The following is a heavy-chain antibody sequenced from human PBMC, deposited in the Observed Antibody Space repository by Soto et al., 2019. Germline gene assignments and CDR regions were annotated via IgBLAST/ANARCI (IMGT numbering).Heavy chain of an antibody. J-gene: IGHJ6*02. CDR2: IYYSGST. V-gene: IGHV4-39*07. D-gene: IGHD5-18*01. CDR3: VCAVRGYSYGKKGDYYGMDV. CDR1: GGSISSSSYY. Sequence: QLQLQESGPGLVKPSETLSLTCTVSGGSISSSSYYWGWIRQPPGKGLEWIGSIYYSGSTNYNPSLKSRVTISVDKSKNQFSLKLSSVTAADTAVYYCVCAVRGYSYGKKGDYYGMDVWGQGTTVTVSS.